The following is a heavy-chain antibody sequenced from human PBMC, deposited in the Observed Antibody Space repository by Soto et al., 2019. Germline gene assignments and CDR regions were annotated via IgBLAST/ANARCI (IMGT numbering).Heavy chain of an antibody. J-gene: IGHJ3*02. CDR3: ARGRLIYYYDSSGYYYDVDI. CDR2: IIPTFGST. V-gene: IGHV1-69*13. Sequence: SVKVSCKASGGTFSNYGISWVRQAPGQGLEWMGGIIPTFGSTKYAQKFQGRVTITADESTSTAYMELGSLRSEDTAMYYCARGRLIYYYDSSGYYYDVDIWGQGTMVTVSS. CDR1: GGTFSNYG. D-gene: IGHD3-22*01.